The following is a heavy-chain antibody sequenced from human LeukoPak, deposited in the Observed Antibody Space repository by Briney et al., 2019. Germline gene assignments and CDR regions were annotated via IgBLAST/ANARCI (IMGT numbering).Heavy chain of an antibody. CDR2: IQHDGSRT. CDR1: GFSFSTYT. D-gene: IGHD6-6*01. V-gene: IGHV3-30-3*01. Sequence: GGSLRLSCAASGFSFSTYTMNWVRQAPGKGLERVAGIQHDGSRTYYADSVKGRFTISRDNAKNSLYLQMNSLRAEDTAVYYCARLYSSSSGLRASDYWGQGTLVTVSS. CDR3: ARLYSSSSGLRASDY. J-gene: IGHJ4*02.